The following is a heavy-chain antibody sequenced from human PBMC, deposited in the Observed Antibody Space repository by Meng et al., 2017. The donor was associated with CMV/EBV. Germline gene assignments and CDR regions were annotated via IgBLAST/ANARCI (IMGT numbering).Heavy chain of an antibody. CDR3: AGGDPITVFGVAINWFDP. J-gene: IGHJ5*02. D-gene: IGHD3-3*01. Sequence: SETLSLTCAVYGGSFSGYYWSWIRQPPGKGLEWIGEINHSGSTNYNPSLKRRVTISVDTSKNQFSLKLSSVTAADTAVYYCAGGDPITVFGVAINWFDPWGQGTLVTVSS. CDR2: INHSGST. CDR1: GGSFSGYY. V-gene: IGHV4-34*01.